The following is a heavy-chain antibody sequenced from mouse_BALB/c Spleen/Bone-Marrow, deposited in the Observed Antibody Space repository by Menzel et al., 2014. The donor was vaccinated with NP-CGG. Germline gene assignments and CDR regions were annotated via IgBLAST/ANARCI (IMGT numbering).Heavy chain of an antibody. CDR1: GYTFSSYW. Sequence: QVQLQQSGAELMKPGASVKISCKATGYTFSSYWIEWVKRRPGHGLEWIGEILPGSGSTIYNEKFKGKATLTADTSSNTAYMQLSSLTSEDSAVYYCAREDYYGSSYFDYWGQGTTLTVSS. CDR3: AREDYYGSSYFDY. J-gene: IGHJ2*01. V-gene: IGHV1-9*01. D-gene: IGHD1-1*01. CDR2: ILPGSGST.